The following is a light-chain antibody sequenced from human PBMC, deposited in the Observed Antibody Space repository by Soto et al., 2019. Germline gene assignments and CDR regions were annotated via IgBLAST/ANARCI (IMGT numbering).Light chain of an antibody. CDR3: QQYNNWPPA. Sequence: EIVMTQSPATLSVSPGERATLSCRASQTVSSKLAWYQLKPGQAPRLLIYGASTRATDIPARFSGSGSGTDFALTIGSLQSEDFAVYYYQQYNNWPPAFGQGTTVE. J-gene: IGKJ1*01. CDR2: GAS. CDR1: QTVSSK. V-gene: IGKV3-15*01.